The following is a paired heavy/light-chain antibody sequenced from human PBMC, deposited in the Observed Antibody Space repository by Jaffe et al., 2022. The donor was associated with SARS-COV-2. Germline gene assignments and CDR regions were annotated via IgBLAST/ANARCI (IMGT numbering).Heavy chain of an antibody. V-gene: IGHV1-2*06. D-gene: IGHD2-15*01. J-gene: IGHJ4*02. Sequence: QVQLVQSGAEVKKPGASVKVSCKASGYTFTGYYMHWVRQAPGQGLEWMGRINPNSGGTNYAQKFQGRVTMTRDTSISTAYMELSRLRSDDTAVYYCAIPLGGYCSGGSCLTDNLPGDYWGQGTLVTVSS. CDR1: GYTFTGYY. CDR3: AIPLGGYCSGGSCLTDNLPGDY. CDR2: INPNSGGT.
Light chain of an antibody. J-gene: IGKJ1*01. CDR3: QQYYSTSWT. V-gene: IGKV4-1*01. CDR1: QSVLYSSNNKNY. CDR2: WAS. Sequence: DIVMTQSPDSLAVSLGERATINCKSSQSVLYSSNNKNYLAWYQQKPGQPPKLLIYWASTRESGVPDRFSGSGSGTDFTLTISSLQAEDVAVYYCQQYYSTSWTFGQGTKVEIK.